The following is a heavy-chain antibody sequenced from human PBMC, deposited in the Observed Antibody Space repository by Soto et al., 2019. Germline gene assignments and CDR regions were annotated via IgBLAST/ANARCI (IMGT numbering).Heavy chain of an antibody. J-gene: IGHJ6*02. Sequence: GSLRLSCAASGFTFSSYAMSWVRQAPGKGLEWVSAISGSGGSTYYADSVKGRFTISRDNSKNTLYLQMNSLRAEDTAVYYCARGLVVPAGIRYYYYGMDVWGQGTTVTVSS. V-gene: IGHV3-23*01. CDR1: GFTFSSYA. CDR3: ARGLVVPAGIRYYYYGMDV. D-gene: IGHD2-2*01. CDR2: ISGSGGST.